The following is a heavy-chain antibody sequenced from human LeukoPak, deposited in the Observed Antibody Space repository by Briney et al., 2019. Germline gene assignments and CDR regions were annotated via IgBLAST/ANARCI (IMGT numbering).Heavy chain of an antibody. J-gene: IGHJ5*02. V-gene: IGHV4-34*01. CDR2: GSERGGT. D-gene: IGHD3-3*01. Sequence: SETLSLTCAVYGGSLNGHYWSWIRKPPGKGLEWIGEGSERGGTKFNPSLKSRVTISADTSKNQFSLKMNSVTAADTAVYYCAKNGQSGFSFDPWGQGTLVIVSS. CDR3: AKNGQSGFSFDP. CDR1: GGSLNGHY.